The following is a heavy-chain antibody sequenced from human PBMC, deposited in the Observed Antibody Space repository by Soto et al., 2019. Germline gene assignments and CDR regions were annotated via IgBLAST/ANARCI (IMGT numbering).Heavy chain of an antibody. D-gene: IGHD3-16*02. CDR2: IHGGGNT. CDR3: AKVRYEYLWGSYRSTGNFDS. V-gene: IGHV3-53*01. CDR1: GFSVSANY. J-gene: IGHJ4*02. Sequence: EVRLVESGGGLIQPGKSLRLSCVASGFSVSANYMSWVRQAPGKGLEWVSVIHGGGNTYYADSVEGRFTISRDDSKNIVRLRMESLRADDTAVYYCAKVRYEYLWGSYRSTGNFDSWGQGALVTVSS.